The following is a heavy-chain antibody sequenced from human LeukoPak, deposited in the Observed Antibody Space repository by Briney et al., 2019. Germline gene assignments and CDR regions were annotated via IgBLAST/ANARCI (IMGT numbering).Heavy chain of an antibody. J-gene: IGHJ4*02. CDR2: IYYSGST. CDR3: ARGDYGDDLDY. CDR1: GGSISSYY. D-gene: IGHD4-17*01. Sequence: KTSETLSLTCTVSGGSISSYYWSWIRQPPGKGLEWIGYIYYSGSTNYNPSLKSRVTISVDTSKNQFSLKLSSVTAADTAVYYCARGDYGDDLDYWGQGTLVTVSS. V-gene: IGHV4-59*01.